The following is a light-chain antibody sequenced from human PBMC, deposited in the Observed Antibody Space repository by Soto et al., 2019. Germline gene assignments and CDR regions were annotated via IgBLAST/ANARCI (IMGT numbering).Light chain of an antibody. CDR2: AAS. CDR1: QGIRND. Sequence: AIQMTQSPSSLSASVVDRVTITCRASQGIRNDLGWYQQKPGKAPKLLIHAASILQSGVPSRFSGSGSDTDFTLTIRSLQPEDFATYYCLQDYNYPRTFGQGTTVDIK. V-gene: IGKV1-6*01. J-gene: IGKJ1*01. CDR3: LQDYNYPRT.